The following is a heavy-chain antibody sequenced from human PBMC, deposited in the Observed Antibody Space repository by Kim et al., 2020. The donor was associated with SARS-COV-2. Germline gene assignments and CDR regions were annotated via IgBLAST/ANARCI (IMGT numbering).Heavy chain of an antibody. CDR3: ARGIVVDF. CDR1: GFTFSTYS. D-gene: IGHD2-2*01. J-gene: IGHJ4*02. V-gene: IGHV3-7*03. Sequence: GGSLRLSCTVTGFTFSTYSMTWVRRAPGKGLEWVANIKRDGIEKYYVDSVKGRFTISRDNAKNSLYLQMNSLRAEDSAVYYCARGIVVDFWGQGTLVTVSS. CDR2: IKRDGIEK.